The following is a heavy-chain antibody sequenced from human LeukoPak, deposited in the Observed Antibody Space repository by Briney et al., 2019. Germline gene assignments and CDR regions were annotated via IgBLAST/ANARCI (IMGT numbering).Heavy chain of an antibody. J-gene: IGHJ4*02. CDR3: AREVSGNFDY. CDR2: ISYSGST. Sequence: SQTLSLTCNVSGGSISSGGYYWSWIRQHPGKGLEWIGYISYSGSTYYNPSLKSRVTISVDTSKNQFSLKLSSVTAADTAVYYCAREVSGNFDYWGQGTLVTVSS. CDR1: GGSISSGGYY. V-gene: IGHV4-31*03.